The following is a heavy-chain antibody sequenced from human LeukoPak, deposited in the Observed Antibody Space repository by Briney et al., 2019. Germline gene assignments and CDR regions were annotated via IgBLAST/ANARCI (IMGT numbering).Heavy chain of an antibody. V-gene: IGHV3-30*18. CDR3: AKTVTTPGYCSSTSCYRREGYFDY. CDR2: ISYDGSNK. CDR1: GFTFSSYG. Sequence: GALRLSCAASGFTFSSYGMHWGRQAPGKGLEWVAVISYDGSNKYYADSVKGRFTISRDNYKNTLYLQMNSLRAEDTAVYYCAKTVTTPGYCSSTSCYRREGYFDYWGQGTLVTVSS. D-gene: IGHD2-2*02. J-gene: IGHJ4*02.